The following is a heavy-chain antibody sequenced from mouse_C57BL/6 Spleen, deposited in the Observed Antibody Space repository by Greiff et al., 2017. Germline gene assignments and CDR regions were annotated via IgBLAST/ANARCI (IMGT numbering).Heavy chain of an antibody. V-gene: IGHV2-5*01. CDR2: IWRGGST. Sequence: VQVVVSGPGLVQPSQSLSITCTVSGFSLISYGVHWVRQSPGKGLEWLGVIWRGGSTDYNAAFMSSLSITKDNSKSHVFFKMDSLQADDTAIYYCAKESYYGSSPYWYFDVWGTGTTVTVSS. D-gene: IGHD1-1*01. J-gene: IGHJ1*03. CDR3: AKESYYGSSPYWYFDV. CDR1: GFSLISYG.